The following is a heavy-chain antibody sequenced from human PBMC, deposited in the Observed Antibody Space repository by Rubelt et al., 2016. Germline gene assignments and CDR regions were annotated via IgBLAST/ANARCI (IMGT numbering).Heavy chain of an antibody. CDR2: IYYSGST. D-gene: IGHD5-18*01. CDR1: GGSISSSSYY. V-gene: IGHV4-39*07. CDR3: ARGDRYSYGYNPTYYFDY. J-gene: IGHJ4*02. Sequence: QLQLQESGPGLVKPSETLSLTCTVSGGSISSSSYYWGWIRQPPGKGLEWIGSIYYSGSTYYNPSLEGRVVISVDTSKNQFSRKLRSVTAADTAVYYCARGDRYSYGYNPTYYFDYWGQGTLVTVSS.